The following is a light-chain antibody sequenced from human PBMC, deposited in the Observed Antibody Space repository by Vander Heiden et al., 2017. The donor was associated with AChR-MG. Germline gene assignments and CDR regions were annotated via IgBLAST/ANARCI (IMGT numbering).Light chain of an antibody. CDR1: SSNLGNYA. CDR2: RDN. Sequence: QSVLTQLPSASATPGQRVTITCPGGSSNLGNYAVNWYQQIPGTAPKLLNYRDNQRPSGVPDRFSGSKSGTSASLAISGLQSDDEANYYCATWDDSLNGGVFGGGTKLTVL. J-gene: IGLJ3*02. V-gene: IGLV1-44*01. CDR3: ATWDDSLNGGV.